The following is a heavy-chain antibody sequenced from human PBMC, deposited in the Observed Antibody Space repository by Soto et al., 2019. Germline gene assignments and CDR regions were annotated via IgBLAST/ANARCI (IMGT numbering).Heavy chain of an antibody. V-gene: IGHV3-21*04. J-gene: IGHJ4*02. CDR3: AKEWDRGDYGDPYFDY. D-gene: IGHD4-17*01. Sequence: GGSLRLSCAASGFTFSSYSMNWVRQAPGKGLEWVSAISSSSSYIYYADSVKGRFTISRDNSKNTLYLQMNSLRAEDTAVYYCAKEWDRGDYGDPYFDYCGQGTLVTVSS. CDR2: ISSSSSYI. CDR1: GFTFSSYS.